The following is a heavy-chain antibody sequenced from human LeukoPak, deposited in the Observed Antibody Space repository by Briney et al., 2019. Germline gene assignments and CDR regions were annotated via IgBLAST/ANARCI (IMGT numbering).Heavy chain of an antibody. D-gene: IGHD1-26*01. V-gene: IGHV3-23*01. Sequence: GGSLRLSCAASGFTFSSYAMSWVRQAPGKGVEWVSAISGSGGSTYYADSVKGRFTISRDNSKNTLYLQMNSLRAEDTAVYYCAKDTSELLDSDAVDYWGQGTLVTVSS. J-gene: IGHJ4*02. CDR3: AKDTSELLDSDAVDY. CDR2: ISGSGGST. CDR1: GFTFSSYA.